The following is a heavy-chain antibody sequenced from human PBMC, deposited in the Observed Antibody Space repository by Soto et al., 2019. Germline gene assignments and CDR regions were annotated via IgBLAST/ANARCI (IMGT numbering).Heavy chain of an antibody. J-gene: IGHJ6*02. Sequence: QVQMVQSGGGVVQPGRSLRLSCTVSGYTFSSYAMHWVRQAPGKGLEWVAVISYDGSDKSYADSVQGRITISRDTSKKTLYLQMNSLSAEDTAVYYCAKNKVMGRYYGSDYYGMDVWGQGTTVTVSS. CDR1: GYTFSSYA. CDR2: ISYDGSDK. V-gene: IGHV3-30*18. CDR3: AKNKVMGRYYGSDYYGMDV. D-gene: IGHD3-10*01.